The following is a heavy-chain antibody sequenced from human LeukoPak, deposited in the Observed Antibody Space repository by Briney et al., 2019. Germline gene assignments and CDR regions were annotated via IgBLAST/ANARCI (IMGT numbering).Heavy chain of an antibody. CDR3: AKGNIEIYSSGMDV. V-gene: IGHV4-59*01. CDR1: GGSISNFY. Sequence: PSETLSLTCSVSGGSISNFYWMWIRQTPGKGLEWIGHIYYSGTTNYNDSLKSRATISVDTSRNQFSLKLKSVSPADTAVYYGAKGNIEIYSSGMDVWGQGTTVTVSS. J-gene: IGHJ6*02. CDR2: IYYSGTT.